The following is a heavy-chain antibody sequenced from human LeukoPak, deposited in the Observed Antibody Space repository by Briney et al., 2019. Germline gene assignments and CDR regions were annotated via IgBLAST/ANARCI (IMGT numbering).Heavy chain of an antibody. J-gene: IGHJ5*02. D-gene: IGHD4-11*01. CDR1: GGSFSGDF. CDR3: ARGKVRRSWFDP. Sequence: PSETLSLTCAVYGGSFSGDFWSWIRQSPGKGLEWIGEINHGGSTTYNPSLQSRVTMSVDTSKNQFSLKLSSVTAADTAVYYCARGKVRRSWFDPWGQGTLVTVSS. V-gene: IGHV4-34*01. CDR2: INHGGST.